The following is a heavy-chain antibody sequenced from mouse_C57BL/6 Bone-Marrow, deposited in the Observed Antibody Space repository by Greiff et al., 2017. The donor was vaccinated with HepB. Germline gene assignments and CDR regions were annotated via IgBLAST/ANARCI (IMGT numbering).Heavy chain of an antibody. V-gene: IGHV5-12*01. Sequence: EVNLVESGGGLVQPGGSLKLSCAASGFTFSDYYMYWVRQTPEKRLEWVAYISNGGGSTYYPDTVKGRFTISRDNAKNTLYLQMSRLKSEDTAMYYCARHFDYYGSSYYYAMDYWGQGTSVTVSS. D-gene: IGHD1-1*01. CDR2: ISNGGGST. CDR3: ARHFDYYGSSYYYAMDY. CDR1: GFTFSDYY. J-gene: IGHJ4*01.